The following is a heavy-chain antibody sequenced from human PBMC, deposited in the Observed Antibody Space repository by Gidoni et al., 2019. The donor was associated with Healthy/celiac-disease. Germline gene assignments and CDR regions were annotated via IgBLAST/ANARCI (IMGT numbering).Heavy chain of an antibody. J-gene: IGHJ3*01. CDR2: ISYDGSNK. Sequence: QVQLVESGGGVVQPGRSLRLSCAASGFTFSSYAMRWVRQAPGKGLEWVAVISYDGSNKYYADSVKGRFTISRDNSKNTLYLQMNSLRAEDTAVYYCARDSSSSFWGQGTMVTVSS. V-gene: IGHV3-30-3*01. CDR3: ARDSSSSF. D-gene: IGHD6-13*01. CDR1: GFTFSSYA.